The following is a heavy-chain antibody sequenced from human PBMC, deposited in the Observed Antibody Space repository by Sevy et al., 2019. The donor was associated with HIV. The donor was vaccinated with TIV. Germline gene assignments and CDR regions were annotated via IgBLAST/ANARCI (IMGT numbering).Heavy chain of an antibody. CDR1: GFTVSSNY. D-gene: IGHD2-2*01. J-gene: IGHJ4*02. Sequence: GGSLRLSCAASGFTVSSNYMSWVRQAPGKGLEWVSIFYINGNTYYSDSVKGRFIISRDTSQNTVCLHMNSLRAEDTAVYYCVREAFCSSATCYRPYWGQGTLVTVSS. V-gene: IGHV3-66*01. CDR2: FYINGNT. CDR3: VREAFCSSATCYRPY.